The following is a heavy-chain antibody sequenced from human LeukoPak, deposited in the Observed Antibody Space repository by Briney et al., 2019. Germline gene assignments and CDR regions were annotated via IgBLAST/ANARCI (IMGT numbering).Heavy chain of an antibody. J-gene: IGHJ3*02. Sequence: GGSLRLSCAASGFTVSSNYMSWVRQAPGKGLEWVSVIYSGGGTYYADSVKGRFTISRHNSKNTLYLQMNSLRAEDTAVYYCARGRPGYLDAFDIWGQGTMVTVSS. D-gene: IGHD2-2*03. CDR2: IYSGGGT. V-gene: IGHV3-53*04. CDR3: ARGRPGYLDAFDI. CDR1: GFTVSSNY.